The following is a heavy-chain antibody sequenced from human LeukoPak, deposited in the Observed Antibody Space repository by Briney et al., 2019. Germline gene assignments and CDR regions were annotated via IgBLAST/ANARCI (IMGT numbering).Heavy chain of an antibody. V-gene: IGHV3-23*01. D-gene: IGHD2-15*01. CDR2: ISGSGGST. J-gene: IGHJ4*02. CDR1: GFTFSSYA. Sequence: GGSLRLSCAASGFTFSSYAMSWVRQAPGKGLEWVSAISGSGGSTYYADPVKGRFTISRDNSKNTLYLQMNSLRAEDTAVYYCAGVAAVQYSLEDYWGQGTLVTVSS. CDR3: AGVAAVQYSLEDY.